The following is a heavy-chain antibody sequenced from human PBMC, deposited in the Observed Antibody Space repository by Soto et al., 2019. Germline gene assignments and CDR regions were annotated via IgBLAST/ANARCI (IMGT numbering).Heavy chain of an antibody. D-gene: IGHD3-3*01. CDR3: AKEVFGVPHWFDP. CDR2: ISGSGGTT. Sequence: EVQLLESGGGLVQPGGSLRLSCAASGFTFTNYAMNWVRQAPGKGLEWVAAISGSGGTTSYADSVKGRVTISRDNSKNTLYLQMNSLRAEDTAVYYCAKEVFGVPHWFDPWGQGTLVTVSS. J-gene: IGHJ5*02. V-gene: IGHV3-23*01. CDR1: GFTFTNYA.